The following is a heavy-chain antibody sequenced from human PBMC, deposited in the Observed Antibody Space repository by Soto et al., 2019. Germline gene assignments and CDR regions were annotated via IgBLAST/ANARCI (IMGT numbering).Heavy chain of an antibody. J-gene: IGHJ5*02. CDR3: ASDRGGGLGWFDP. D-gene: IGHD3-10*01. Sequence: QVQLVQSGAEVKKPGSSVKVSCKASGGTFSSYTISWVRQAPGQGREWMGRIIPILGIANYAQKFQGRDTVTADKSRSTANMELSRLSSEDTAVYDCASDRGGGLGWFDPWGQGTLVTVSS. CDR2: IIPILGIA. CDR1: GGTFSSYT. V-gene: IGHV1-69*02.